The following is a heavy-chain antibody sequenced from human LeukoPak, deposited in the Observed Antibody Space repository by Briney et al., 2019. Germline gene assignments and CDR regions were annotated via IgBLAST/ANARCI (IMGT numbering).Heavy chain of an antibody. J-gene: IGHJ4*02. Sequence: GRSLRLSCAPSGFTFDVYAMHWVRQAPGKGLERVSGITWNSGSIGYADSVKGRFTISRDNAKNSLYLQMNSLRAEDTALYYCAKDLTGSSWYYFDYWGQGTLVTVSS. CDR1: GFTFDVYA. CDR2: ITWNSGSI. V-gene: IGHV3-9*01. CDR3: AKDLTGSSWYYFDY. D-gene: IGHD6-13*01.